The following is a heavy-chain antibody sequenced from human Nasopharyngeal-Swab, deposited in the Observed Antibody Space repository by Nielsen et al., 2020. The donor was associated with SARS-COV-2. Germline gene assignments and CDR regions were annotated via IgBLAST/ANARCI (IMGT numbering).Heavy chain of an antibody. D-gene: IGHD3-22*01. CDR3: ARTAIEGGYYRGDAFDI. CDR2: IYPGNSDT. Sequence: GGSLRLSCKGSGYRFISYWIGWVRQTPGKGLEWMGIIYPGNSDTRYSPSFQGQVTISADKSINTAYLQWSSLKASDTAMYYCARTAIEGGYYRGDAFDIWGQGTMVTVSS. CDR1: GYRFISYW. J-gene: IGHJ3*02. V-gene: IGHV5-51*01.